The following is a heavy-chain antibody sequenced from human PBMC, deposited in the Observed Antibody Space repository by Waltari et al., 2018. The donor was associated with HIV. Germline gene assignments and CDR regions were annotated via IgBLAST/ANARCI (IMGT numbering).Heavy chain of an antibody. Sequence: ELQLVESGGGLVQREGSLRLSCEASGLPSGSYWQHWVCQAPGKGLVWVSRINSDGSSTNYADSVKGRFTISRDNAKNTVYLQMNSLRAEDTALYYCASLYNYVWGSPPPFDYWGQGTLVTVSS. CDR3: ASLYNYVWGSPPPFDY. CDR2: INSDGSST. V-gene: IGHV3-74*01. J-gene: IGHJ4*02. CDR1: GLPSGSYW. D-gene: IGHD3-16*01.